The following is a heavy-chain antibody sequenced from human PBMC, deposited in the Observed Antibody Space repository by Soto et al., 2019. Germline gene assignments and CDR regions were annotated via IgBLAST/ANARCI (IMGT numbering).Heavy chain of an antibody. D-gene: IGHD3-9*01. CDR1: GGSFSGYY. V-gene: IGHV4-34*01. Sequence: SETLSLTCAVYGGSFSGYYWSWIRQPPGKGLEWIGEINHSGSTNYNPSLKSRVTISVDTSKNQFSLKLSSVTAADTAVYYCARLEGLAKISYYFDFWGPGALVTVSS. CDR3: ARLEGLAKISYYFDF. J-gene: IGHJ4*02. CDR2: INHSGST.